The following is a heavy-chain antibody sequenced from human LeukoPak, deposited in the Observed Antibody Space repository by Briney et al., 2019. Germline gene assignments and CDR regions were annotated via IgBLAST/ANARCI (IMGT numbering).Heavy chain of an antibody. Sequence: PGGSLRLSCAASGFTFSGHWMSWVRQAPAKGLEWVAQMNGDGSQIYYTDFVKGRFAISRDNAKNSVYLHMSSLRVEDTAVYYCARVESGNSCYRAVDYWGQGTLVTVSS. V-gene: IGHV3-7*01. CDR3: ARVESGNSCYRAVDY. J-gene: IGHJ4*02. D-gene: IGHD2-2*01. CDR1: GFTFSGHW. CDR2: MNGDGSQI.